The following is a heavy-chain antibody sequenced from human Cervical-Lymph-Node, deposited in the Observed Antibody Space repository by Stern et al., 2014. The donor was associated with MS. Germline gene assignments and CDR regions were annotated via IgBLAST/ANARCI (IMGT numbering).Heavy chain of an antibody. Sequence: SGPVLVKPTETLTLTCTVSGFSLSNTRMGVSWIRQPPGKALEWLAHLFSNDEKSYSTSLKSRLSISKDTSKSQVVLTMTDMDPVDTATYYCARTSTYYYDSSGARLSYFDYWGQGTLVTVSS. CDR3: ARTSTYYYDSSGARLSYFDY. V-gene: IGHV2-26*01. J-gene: IGHJ4*02. CDR2: LFSNDEK. CDR1: GFSLSNTRMG. D-gene: IGHD3-22*01.